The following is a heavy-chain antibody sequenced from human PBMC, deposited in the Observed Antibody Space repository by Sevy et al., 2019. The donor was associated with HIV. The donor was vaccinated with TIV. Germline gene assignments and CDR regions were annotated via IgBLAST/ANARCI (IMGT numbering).Heavy chain of an antibody. J-gene: IGHJ6*02. CDR1: GFTFSSYA. CDR2: ISYDGSNK. V-gene: IGHV3-30-3*01. CDR3: ERGGYCSGGSCYSLYYYYGMDV. Sequence: GGSLRLSCAASGFTFSSYAMHWVRQAPGKGLEWVAVISYDGSNKYYADSVKGRFTISRDNSKNTLYLQMNSLRAEDTDVYYCERGGYCSGGSCYSLYYYYGMDVWGQGTTVTVSS. D-gene: IGHD2-15*01.